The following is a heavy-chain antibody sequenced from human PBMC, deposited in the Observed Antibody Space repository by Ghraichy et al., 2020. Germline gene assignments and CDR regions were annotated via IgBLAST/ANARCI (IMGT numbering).Heavy chain of an antibody. CDR3: ARDEAGSSPYYYGMDV. J-gene: IGHJ6*02. D-gene: IGHD6-6*01. CDR2: IYYSGST. Sequence: SETLSLTCTVSGGSVSSGSYYWSWIRQPPGKGLEWIGYIYYSGSTNYNPSLKSRVTISVDTSKNQFSLKLSSVTAADTAVYYCARDEAGSSPYYYGMDVWGQGTTVTVSS. V-gene: IGHV4-61*01. CDR1: GGSVSSGSYY.